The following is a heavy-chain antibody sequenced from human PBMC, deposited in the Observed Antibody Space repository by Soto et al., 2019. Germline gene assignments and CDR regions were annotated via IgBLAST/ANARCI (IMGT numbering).Heavy chain of an antibody. CDR2: ISYDGSNK. CDR1: GFTFSSYA. CDR3: ARDYAGVTDL. D-gene: IGHD2-21*02. Sequence: QVQLVESGGGVVQPGRSLRLSCAASGFTFSSYAMHWVRKAPGKGLEWVAVISYDGSNKYYADSVKGRFTISRDNSKNTLYLQMNSLRAEDTAVYYCARDYAGVTDLWGRGTLVTVSS. V-gene: IGHV3-30-3*01. J-gene: IGHJ2*01.